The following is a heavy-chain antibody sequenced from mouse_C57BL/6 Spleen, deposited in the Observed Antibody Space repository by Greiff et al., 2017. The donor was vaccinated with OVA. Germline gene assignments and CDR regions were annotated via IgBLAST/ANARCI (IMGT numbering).Heavy chain of an antibody. J-gene: IGHJ3*01. CDR2: IYPRSGNT. D-gene: IGHD3-2*02. Sequence: QVQLQQSGAELARPGASVKLSCKASGYTFTSYGISWVKQRTGQGLEWIGEIYPRSGNTYYNEKFKGKATLTADKSSSTAYMELRSLTSEDSAVYFCARSGDSSGYWFAYWGQGTLVTVSA. CDR3: ARSGDSSGYWFAY. CDR1: GYTFTSYG. V-gene: IGHV1-81*01.